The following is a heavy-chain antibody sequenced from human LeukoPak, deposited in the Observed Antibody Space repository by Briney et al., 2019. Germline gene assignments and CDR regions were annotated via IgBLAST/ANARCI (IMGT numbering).Heavy chain of an antibody. J-gene: IGHJ4*02. V-gene: IGHV3-7*01. D-gene: IGHD6-6*01. CDR2: IKEDGSEK. Sequence: GGSLRLSCAASGFTFSDYLMTWVRQAPGKGLEWVANIKEDGSEKYYVDSVKSRFTISRDNAKNSLYLQMNSLRAEDTALYYCARDGSSRPSEYWGQGTLVTVSS. CDR1: GFTFSDYL. CDR3: ARDGSSRPSEY.